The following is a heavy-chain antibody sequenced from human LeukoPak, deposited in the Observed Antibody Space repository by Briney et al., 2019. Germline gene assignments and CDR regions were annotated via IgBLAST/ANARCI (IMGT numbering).Heavy chain of an antibody. CDR2: ISGSGSST. J-gene: IGHJ4*02. V-gene: IGHV3-23*01. CDR3: AKAIAATGRWWIFDY. CDR1: GFTFSNYD. Sequence: GGSLRLSCAASGFTFSNYDMGWVRQAPGEGLEWVSTISGSGSSTYYGDSVKGRFTISRDNPKNAQYLQMSGPRVEDTAVYYCAKAIAATGRWWIFDYWGQGTLVTVSS. D-gene: IGHD6-13*01.